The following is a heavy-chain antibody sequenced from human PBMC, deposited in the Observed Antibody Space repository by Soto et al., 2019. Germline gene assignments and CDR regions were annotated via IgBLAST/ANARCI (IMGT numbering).Heavy chain of an antibody. Sequence: ASVKVSCKASGYTFTSYGISWVRQAPGQGLEWMGWISAYNGNTNYAQKLQGRVTMTTDTSTSTAYMELRSLRSDDTAVYYCARDLGDGILRYFDWLSNSHDYWGQGTRGTAPQ. D-gene: IGHD3-9*01. V-gene: IGHV1-18*01. CDR2: ISAYNGNT. CDR3: ARDLGDGILRYFDWLSNSHDY. J-gene: IGHJ4*02. CDR1: GYTFTSYG.